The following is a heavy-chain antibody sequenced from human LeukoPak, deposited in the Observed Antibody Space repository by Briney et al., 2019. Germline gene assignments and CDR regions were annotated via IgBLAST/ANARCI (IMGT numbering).Heavy chain of an antibody. Sequence: SETLSLTCAVYGGSFSGYYWSWIRQPPGKGLEWIGEINHSGSTNYNPSLKSRVTISVDTSKNQFSLKLSSVTAADTAVYYCARGRSEWVRARWFDPWGQGTLVTVSS. D-gene: IGHD3-3*01. V-gene: IGHV4-34*01. CDR2: INHSGST. J-gene: IGHJ5*02. CDR3: ARGRSEWVRARWFDP. CDR1: GGSFSGYY.